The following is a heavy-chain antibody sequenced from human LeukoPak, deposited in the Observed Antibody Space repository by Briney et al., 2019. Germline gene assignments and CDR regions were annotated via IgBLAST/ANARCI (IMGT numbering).Heavy chain of an antibody. Sequence: SETLSLTCTVSGGSISSAGYYWNWIRQHPTEGLEWIGHIYYTGRTTYNPSVKSRVTISADTSKNQFSLKLNSVTAADTAVYFCASAPLGNSFGYMAYWGQGALVTVSS. CDR2: IYYTGRT. CDR1: GGSISSAGYY. D-gene: IGHD5-18*01. V-gene: IGHV4-31*03. J-gene: IGHJ4*02. CDR3: ASAPLGNSFGYMAY.